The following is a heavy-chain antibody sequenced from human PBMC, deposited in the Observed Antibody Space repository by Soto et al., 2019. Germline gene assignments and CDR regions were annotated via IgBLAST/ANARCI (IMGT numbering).Heavy chain of an antibody. V-gene: IGHV3-23*01. CDR3: ASPWFGELLYNYFDY. Sequence: GGSLSLSCAASGFTFSSYAMSWVRQAPGKGLEWVSAISGSGGSTYYADSVKGRFTISRDNSKNTLYLQMNSLRAEDTAVYYCASPWFGELLYNYFDYWGQGTLVTVSS. CDR2: ISGSGGST. J-gene: IGHJ4*02. CDR1: GFTFSSYA. D-gene: IGHD3-10*01.